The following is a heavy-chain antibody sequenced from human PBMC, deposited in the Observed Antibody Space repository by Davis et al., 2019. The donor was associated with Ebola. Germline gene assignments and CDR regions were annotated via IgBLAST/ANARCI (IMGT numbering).Heavy chain of an antibody. V-gene: IGHV3-30*18. J-gene: IGHJ3*02. CDR3: AKGPSYYDSSGIFDI. Sequence: GESLKISCAASGFTFSSYGMHWVRQAPGKGLEWVAVISYDGSNKYYADSVKGRFTISRDNSKNTLYLQMNSLRAEDTAVYYCAKGPSYYDSSGIFDIWGQGTMVTVSS. CDR2: ISYDGSNK. D-gene: IGHD3-22*01. CDR1: GFTFSSYG.